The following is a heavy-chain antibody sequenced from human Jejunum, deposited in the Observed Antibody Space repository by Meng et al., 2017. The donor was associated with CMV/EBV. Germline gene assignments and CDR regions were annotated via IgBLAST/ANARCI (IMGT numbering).Heavy chain of an antibody. CDR2: LNPTGGFT. CDR1: GYTFTTFA. CDR3: ARRSSNYYGFDS. V-gene: IGHV1-46*01. D-gene: IGHD3-22*01. Sequence: QVQLVQSGAEVKKPGASVKVSCRASGYTFTTFAIHWVRQAPGQGLEWMGVLNPTGGFTTYAQKFQGRVTMTRDTSTSTVYMDLSSLKSEDTAIYYCARRSSNYYGFDSWGQGTLVTVSS. J-gene: IGHJ4*02.